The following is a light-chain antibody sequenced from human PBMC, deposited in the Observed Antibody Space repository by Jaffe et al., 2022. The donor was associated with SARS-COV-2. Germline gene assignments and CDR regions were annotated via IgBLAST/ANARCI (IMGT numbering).Light chain of an antibody. CDR3: QQYYDTPQT. Sequence: DIVMTQSPDSLAVSLGERATINCRSSQSVLYTSNNKNYLAWYQQKPGQPPKMLIYWASTRESGVPDRFSGSGSGTDFNLTISSLQAEDVAVYYCQQYYDTPQTFGQGTKLETK. V-gene: IGKV4-1*01. CDR1: QSVLYTSNNKNY. J-gene: IGKJ2*01. CDR2: WAS.